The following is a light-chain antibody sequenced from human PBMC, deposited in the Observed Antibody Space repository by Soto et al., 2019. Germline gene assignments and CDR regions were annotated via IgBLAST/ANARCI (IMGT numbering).Light chain of an antibody. J-gene: IGKJ3*01. Sequence: EIVLTQSPGTLSLSPGERATLSCRASQSVSSSYLAWYQQKPGQAPRLLIYGASSRATGIPDRFSGSGSGTDFTLTISRLEPEDFAVYFCQQYGSSPPFTVGPGTKVDI. CDR1: QSVSSSY. V-gene: IGKV3-20*01. CDR3: QQYGSSPPFT. CDR2: GAS.